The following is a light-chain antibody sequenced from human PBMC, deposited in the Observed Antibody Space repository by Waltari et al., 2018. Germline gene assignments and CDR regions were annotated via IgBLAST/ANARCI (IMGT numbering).Light chain of an antibody. CDR1: QGISSY. J-gene: IGKJ2*01. V-gene: IGKV1-27*01. Sequence: DIQLTQSPSSLSASVGDRVTITCRVSQGISSYLNWFRQKPGIIPKVLIQIAPNLQSGVPSRFSGSGSGTDFTLTVGSLQPEDVATYYCQKYNNYPYTFGQGTKLEIK. CDR2: IAP. CDR3: QKYNNYPYT.